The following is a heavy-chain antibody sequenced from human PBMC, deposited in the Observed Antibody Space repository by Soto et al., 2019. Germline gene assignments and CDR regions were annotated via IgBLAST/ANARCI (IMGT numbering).Heavy chain of an antibody. J-gene: IGHJ1*01. CDR2: ISGSGGNT. CDR3: AKGDTMVRGPSRR. CDR1: GFTFSSYA. D-gene: IGHD3-10*01. Sequence: EVQLLESGGDLVQRGGSLRLSCAVSGFTFSSYAMAWVRQAPGKGLEGVSVISGSGGNTYYADPVKGRFTISRDNSRNTLYLQMNNLRAEDTAVYYCAKGDTMVRGPSRRWGQGTLVTVSS. V-gene: IGHV3-23*01.